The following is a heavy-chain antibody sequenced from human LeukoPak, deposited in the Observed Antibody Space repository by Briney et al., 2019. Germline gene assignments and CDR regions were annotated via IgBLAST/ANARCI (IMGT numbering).Heavy chain of an antibody. Sequence: GGSLRLSCAASGFTFSSYAMSWVRQAPGKGLEWVSAISGSGGSTYYADSVKGRFTISRDNAKNSLYLQMNSLRAEDTAVYYCARGRVTWLVTYYFDYWGQGTLVTVSS. D-gene: IGHD6-19*01. V-gene: IGHV3-23*01. CDR3: ARGRVTWLVTYYFDY. J-gene: IGHJ4*02. CDR1: GFTFSSYA. CDR2: ISGSGGST.